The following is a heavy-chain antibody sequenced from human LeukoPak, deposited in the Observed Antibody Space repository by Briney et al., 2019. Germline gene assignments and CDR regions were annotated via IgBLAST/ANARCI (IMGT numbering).Heavy chain of an antibody. CDR1: GGTFSNCA. J-gene: IGHJ4*02. CDR3: ARGWLAETTVVTPYNY. CDR2: IIPIFGTA. V-gene: IGHV1-69*01. Sequence: AASVKVSCKTSGGTFSNCAISWVRQAPGQGLEWMGGIIPIFGTAHYAQKFQGRVTITADESTSTAYMELSSLRSEDTAVYYCARGWLAETTVVTPYNYWGQGTVVTVSS. D-gene: IGHD4-23*01.